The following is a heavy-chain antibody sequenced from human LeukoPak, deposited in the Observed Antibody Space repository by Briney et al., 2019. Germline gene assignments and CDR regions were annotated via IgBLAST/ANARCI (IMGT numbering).Heavy chain of an antibody. CDR3: ARHRYYGDCLLPDAFDI. J-gene: IGHJ3*02. CDR1: GGSISSSSYY. D-gene: IGHD4-17*01. V-gene: IGHV4-39*01. CDR2: IYYSGST. Sequence: PSETLSLTCTVSGGSISSSSYYWGWILQHPGKGREWIGSIYYSGSTYYNPSLKSRVTISVDASKNQFSLKLSSVTAADTAVYYCARHRYYGDCLLPDAFDIWGQGTMVTVSS.